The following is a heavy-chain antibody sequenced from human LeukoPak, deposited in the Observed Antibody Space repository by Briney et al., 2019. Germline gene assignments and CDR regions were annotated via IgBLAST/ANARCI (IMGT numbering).Heavy chain of an antibody. CDR1: GGTFSSYA. J-gene: IGHJ6*02. D-gene: IGHD3-22*01. CDR3: ARYPVVVITNGMDV. V-gene: IGHV1-69*13. CDR2: IIPIFGTA. Sequence: GASVKVSCKASGGTFSSYAISWVRQAPGQGLEWMGGIIPIFGTANYAQKFQGRVTITADESTSTAYMELSSLRSEDTAVHYCARYPVVVITNGMDVWGQGTTVTVSS.